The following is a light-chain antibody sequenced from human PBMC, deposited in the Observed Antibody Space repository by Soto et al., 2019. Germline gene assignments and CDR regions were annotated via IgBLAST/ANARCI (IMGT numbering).Light chain of an antibody. CDR1: QTINRG. CDR2: AAS. Sequence: DIPMTQSPSTLSASVGHSVTITCRASQTINRGLAWYQQKPGKAPKLLIHAASNLQSGVPSRFSGSLPGRELTLSISVLQPDDFTTYYCQQYNSLYTFGPGTKLEIK. CDR3: QQYNSLYT. J-gene: IGKJ2*01. V-gene: IGKV1-5*03.